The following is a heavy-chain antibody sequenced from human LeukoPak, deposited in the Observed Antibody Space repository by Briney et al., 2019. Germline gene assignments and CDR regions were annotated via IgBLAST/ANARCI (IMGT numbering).Heavy chain of an antibody. J-gene: IGHJ4*02. CDR3: AARPGEVAVPYDY. Sequence: KPGGSLRLSCAASGFTFSDYYMSWIRQAPGKGLEWVSYISSSGSTIYYADSVKGRFTISRDSSKNTLYLQMHSLRAEGTAVYYCAARPGEVAVPYDYWGQGTLVTVSS. CDR2: ISSSGSTI. D-gene: IGHD2-15*01. V-gene: IGHV3-11*01. CDR1: GFTFSDYY.